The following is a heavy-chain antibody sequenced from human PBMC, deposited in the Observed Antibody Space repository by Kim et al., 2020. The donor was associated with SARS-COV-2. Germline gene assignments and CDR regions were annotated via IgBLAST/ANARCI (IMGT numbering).Heavy chain of an antibody. CDR3: ARGRDINTGPIGY. Sequence: SETLSLTCAVYGGSFSGYYWSWIRQPPEKGLEWIGECSDSGVTNYNPSLKSRITISVDTSKNQFSLKLSSVTAADTAVYYCARGRDINTGPIGYWGLGTL. D-gene: IGHD3-9*01. CDR2: CSDSGVT. CDR1: GGSFSGYY. V-gene: IGHV4-34*01. J-gene: IGHJ4*02.